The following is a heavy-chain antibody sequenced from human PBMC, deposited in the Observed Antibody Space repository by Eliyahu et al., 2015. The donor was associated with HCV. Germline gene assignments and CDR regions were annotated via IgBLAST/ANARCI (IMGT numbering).Heavy chain of an antibody. D-gene: IGHD1-26*01. Sequence: QVQLVESGGGLVKPGGSLRLSCAASGFXFSDYYMSWIRQAPGKGLEXVSYISSSSSYTNYADSVKGRFTISRDNAKNSLYLQMNSLRAEDTAVYYCARDRSGSYRGCFGSVICDAFDIWGQGTMVTVSS. CDR3: ARDRSGSYRGCFGSVICDAFDI. V-gene: IGHV3-11*05. J-gene: IGHJ3*02. CDR2: ISSSSSYT. CDR1: GFXFSDYY.